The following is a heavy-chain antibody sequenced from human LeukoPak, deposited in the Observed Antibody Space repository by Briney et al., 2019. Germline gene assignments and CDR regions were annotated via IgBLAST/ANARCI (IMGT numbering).Heavy chain of an antibody. CDR1: GGSISSGGHP. CDR3: ARESNINNWFDP. Sequence: SETLSLTCIVSGGSISSGGHPWSWIRQSPGKGLEWIGYIYDSGSTFYNPSLKSRVTMSIDRSNNQFSLKLSSVTAADTAVYYCARESNINNWFDPWGQGTLVTVSS. V-gene: IGHV4-30-2*06. D-gene: IGHD2/OR15-2a*01. J-gene: IGHJ5*02. CDR2: IYDSGST.